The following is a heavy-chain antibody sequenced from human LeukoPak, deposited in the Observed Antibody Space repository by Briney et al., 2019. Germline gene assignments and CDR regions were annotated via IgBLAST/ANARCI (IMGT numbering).Heavy chain of an antibody. Sequence: SETLSLTCIVSGYSISSGYYWGWIQQPPGKGLEWIGTIYRSGSTYSNPSLRGRVTISVDTSKNQFSLKLSSVTAADTAVYYCARTGAGYYYYYMDVWGKGTTVTVSS. V-gene: IGHV4-38-2*02. CDR2: IYRSGST. CDR3: ARTGAGYYYYYMDV. J-gene: IGHJ6*03. CDR1: GYSISSGYY. D-gene: IGHD1-26*01.